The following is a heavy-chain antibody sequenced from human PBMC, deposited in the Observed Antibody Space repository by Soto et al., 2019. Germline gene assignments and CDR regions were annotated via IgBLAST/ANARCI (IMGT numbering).Heavy chain of an antibody. J-gene: IGHJ6*02. D-gene: IGHD2-15*01. CDR1: GGSVSSGSCY. CDR2: IYYSGST. Sequence: QVQLQESGPGLVKPSETLSLTCTVSGGSVSSGSCYWSWIRQPPGKGLEWIGYIYYSGSTNYNPSLKSRVTISVDTSKNQFSLKLSSVTAADTAVYYCARDCSGGSCWEHYYYYGMDVWGQGTTVTVSS. CDR3: ARDCSGGSCWEHYYYYGMDV. V-gene: IGHV4-61*01.